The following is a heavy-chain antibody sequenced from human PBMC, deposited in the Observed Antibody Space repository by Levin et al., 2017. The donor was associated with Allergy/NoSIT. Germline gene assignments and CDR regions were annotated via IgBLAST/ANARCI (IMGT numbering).Heavy chain of an antibody. CDR1: GFTFSSYA. D-gene: IGHD1-7*01. J-gene: IGHJ4*02. CDR3: AKGSAPYNWNYGDY. Sequence: PGGSLRLSCAASGFTFSSYAMTWVRQAPGKGLEWVSAISGSDGDTFYADSVKGRFAISRDNSDNTLYLQMNSLRAEDTAVYYCAKGSAPYNWNYGDYWGQGTLVTVSS. CDR2: ISGSDGDT. V-gene: IGHV3-23*01.